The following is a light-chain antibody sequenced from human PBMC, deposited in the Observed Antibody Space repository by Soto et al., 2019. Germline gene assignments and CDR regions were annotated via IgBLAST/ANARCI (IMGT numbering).Light chain of an antibody. V-gene: IGLV1-36*01. Sequence: QLVLTQPPSVSAAPRQRVTISCSGSNSNIGNNAVNWYQQLPGKAPKLLIFYDDLVPSGVSDRFSGSRSGTSASLAISGLQSEDEADYYCAAWDDGLNGWVFGGGTKLTVL. CDR1: NSNIGNNA. J-gene: IGLJ3*02. CDR3: AAWDDGLNGWV. CDR2: YDD.